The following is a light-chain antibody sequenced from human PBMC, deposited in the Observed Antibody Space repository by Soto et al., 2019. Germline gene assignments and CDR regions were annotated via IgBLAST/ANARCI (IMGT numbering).Light chain of an antibody. CDR2: DVT. CDR3: NSYTGSTTPFV. Sequence: QSVLTQPASVSGSPGQSITISCTGTSNDVGGYNYVSWYQHHPDKAPKLVIYDVTNRPSGVSFRFSGSKSGNTASLTISGLQAEDEADYYCNSYTGSTTPFVFGTGTKVTVL. J-gene: IGLJ1*01. CDR1: SNDVGGYNY. V-gene: IGLV2-14*03.